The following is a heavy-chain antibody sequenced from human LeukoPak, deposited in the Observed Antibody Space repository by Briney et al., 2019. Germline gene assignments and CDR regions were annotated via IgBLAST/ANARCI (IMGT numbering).Heavy chain of an antibody. CDR1: GSSLTDLS. Sequence: ASVKVSFKLSGSSLTDLSIHWVRQAPGKGLEWMGGYDGEDVETIYARNFQGRLTMTEDTSSDTAYMELTGLRSDDTATYYCATNIIDPDEDGDDDVTSWGPGKLVSVPS. CDR2: YDGEDVET. J-gene: IGHJ5*02. V-gene: IGHV1-24*01. CDR3: ATNIIDPDEDGDDDVTS. D-gene: IGHD4-17*01.